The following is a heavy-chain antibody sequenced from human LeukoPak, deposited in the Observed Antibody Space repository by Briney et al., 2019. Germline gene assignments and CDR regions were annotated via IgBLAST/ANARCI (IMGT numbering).Heavy chain of an antibody. CDR3: ARGGYYTLEYYYYMEV. J-gene: IGHJ6*03. CDR1: GGSIGSGNYF. D-gene: IGHD3-3*01. V-gene: IGHV4-39*07. CDR2: IYYSGNT. Sequence: SETLSLTCTVSGGSIGSGNYFWGWIRQPPGKGLEWIGSIYYSGNTYYNPSLKSRVTISLDTSKNQFSLKVSSVTVADTAVYYCARGGYYTLEYYYYMEVWGKGTTVTVSS.